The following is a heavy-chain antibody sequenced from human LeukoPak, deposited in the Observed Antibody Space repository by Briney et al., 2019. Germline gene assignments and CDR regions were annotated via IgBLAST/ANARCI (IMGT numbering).Heavy chain of an antibody. Sequence: SETLSLTCSVSGGSITSYYWSWIRQPPGKGLDWIGFIYNSGSTNYNPSLKSRVTISVDTSKNQFSLKLNSVTAADTAVYYCARVPPRSSGWYFFDYWGQGTLVTVSS. CDR2: IYNSGST. J-gene: IGHJ4*02. D-gene: IGHD6-19*01. V-gene: IGHV4-59*01. CDR3: ARVPPRSSGWYFFDY. CDR1: GGSITSYY.